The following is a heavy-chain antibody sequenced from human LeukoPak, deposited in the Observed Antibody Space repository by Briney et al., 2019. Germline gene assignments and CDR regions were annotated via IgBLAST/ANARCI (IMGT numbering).Heavy chain of an antibody. CDR3: ARDPGIVYGDYYYYAMDV. CDR2: ISSSTSTI. CDR1: GFTFSSYA. J-gene: IGHJ6*02. V-gene: IGHV3-48*02. D-gene: IGHD4-17*01. Sequence: PGGSLRLSCAASGFTFSSYAMNWVRQAPGKGLEWVSYISSSTSTIYYADSVKGRFTISRDNAKNSLYLQMNSLRDEDTAVYYCARDPGIVYGDYYYYAMDVWGQGTTVTVSS.